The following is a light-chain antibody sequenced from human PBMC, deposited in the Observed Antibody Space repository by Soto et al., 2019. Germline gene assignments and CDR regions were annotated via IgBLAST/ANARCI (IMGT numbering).Light chain of an antibody. CDR1: QSVSSY. CDR3: QQSYNTPIT. J-gene: IGKJ5*01. CDR2: AAS. V-gene: IGKV1-39*01. Sequence: MTQSPATLSVSPGERATLSFSASQSVSSYLNWYQQKPGKAPKLLIHAASRLHSGVPSRFSGSGSGTDFTLTISSLQPEDFATYYCQQSYNTPITFGQGTRLEIK.